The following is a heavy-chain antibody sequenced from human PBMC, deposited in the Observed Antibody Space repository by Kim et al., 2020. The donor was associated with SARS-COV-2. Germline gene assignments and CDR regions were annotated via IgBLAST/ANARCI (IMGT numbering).Heavy chain of an antibody. CDR2: IYHSGST. J-gene: IGHJ4*02. Sequence: SETLSLTCTVSGYSISSGYYWGWIRQPPGKGLEWIGSIYHSGSTYYNPSLKSRVTISVDTSKNQFSLKLSSVTAADTAVYYCARVIGDYVVYWGQGTLVTVSS. V-gene: IGHV4-38-2*02. CDR1: GYSISSGYY. CDR3: ARVIGDYVVY. D-gene: IGHD4-17*01.